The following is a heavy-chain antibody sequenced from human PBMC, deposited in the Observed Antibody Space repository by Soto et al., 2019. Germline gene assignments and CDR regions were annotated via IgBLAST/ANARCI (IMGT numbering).Heavy chain of an antibody. Sequence: LSLTCSVSGASITTYYWSWIRQPPGKGLEWIGSISYSGSTKYNPSLESRVMISLDTSKNQFSLRLTSVTAADTALYYCARDWDSSGLFDPWGQGALVTVSS. CDR2: ISYSGST. V-gene: IGHV4-59*01. J-gene: IGHJ5*02. CDR1: GASITTYY. D-gene: IGHD3-10*01. CDR3: ARDWDSSGLFDP.